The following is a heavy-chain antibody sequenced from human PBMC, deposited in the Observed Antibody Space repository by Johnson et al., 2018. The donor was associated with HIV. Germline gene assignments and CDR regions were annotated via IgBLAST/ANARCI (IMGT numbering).Heavy chain of an antibody. D-gene: IGHD6-19*01. CDR1: GFTFDDYG. V-gene: IGHV3-20*04. CDR3: ARGGPYSSGWSGAGAFDI. Sequence: VQLVESGGGLVQPGRSLRLSCAASGFTFDDYGMSWVRQAPGKGLEWISGINWNGDSTGYADSVKGRFTISRDNAKNSMYLQMNSLRAEDTALYYCARGGPYSSGWSGAGAFDIWGQGTMVTVSS. J-gene: IGHJ3*02. CDR2: INWNGDST.